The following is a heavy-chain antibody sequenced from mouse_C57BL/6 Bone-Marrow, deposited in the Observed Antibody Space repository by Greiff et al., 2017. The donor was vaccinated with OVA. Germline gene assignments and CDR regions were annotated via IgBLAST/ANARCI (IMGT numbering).Heavy chain of an antibody. J-gene: IGHJ2*01. Sequence: QVQLQQSGPELVKPGASVKISCKASGYAFSSSWMNWVKQRPGKGLEWIGRIYPGDGATNYNGKFKGKATLTADKSSSTAYMQLSSLTSEDSAVYFCARHEDGYYASYFDYWGQGTTLTVSS. CDR1: GYAFSSSW. D-gene: IGHD2-3*01. V-gene: IGHV1-82*01. CDR3: ARHEDGYYASYFDY. CDR2: IYPGDGAT.